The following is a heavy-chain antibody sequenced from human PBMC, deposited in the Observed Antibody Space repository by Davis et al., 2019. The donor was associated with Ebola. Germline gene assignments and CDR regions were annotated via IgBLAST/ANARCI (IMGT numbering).Heavy chain of an antibody. V-gene: IGHV1-8*01. J-gene: IGHJ5*02. CDR2: MNPNSGNT. Sequence: ASVKVSCKASGYTFTSYDINWVRQATGQGLEWMGWMNPNSGNTGYAQKFQGRVTMTRNTSISTAYMELSSLRSEDTAVYYCARDESDYGGNPVGVVWFDPWGQGTLVTVSS. CDR1: GYTFTSYD. CDR3: ARDESDYGGNPVGVVWFDP. D-gene: IGHD4-23*01.